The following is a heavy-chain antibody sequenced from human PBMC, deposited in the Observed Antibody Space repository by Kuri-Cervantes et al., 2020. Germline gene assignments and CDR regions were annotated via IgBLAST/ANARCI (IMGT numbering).Heavy chain of an antibody. CDR1: GFTFSSYA. V-gene: IGHV3-23*01. CDR2: ISGSGGST. D-gene: IGHD4-17*01. Sequence: GVLKISCAASGFTFSSYAMSWVRQAPGKGLEWVSAISGSGGSTYYADSVKGRFTISRDNSKNTLYLQMNSLRAEDTAVYYCAKGPGYGDYGEYYFDYWGQGTLVTVSS. J-gene: IGHJ4*02. CDR3: AKGPGYGDYGEYYFDY.